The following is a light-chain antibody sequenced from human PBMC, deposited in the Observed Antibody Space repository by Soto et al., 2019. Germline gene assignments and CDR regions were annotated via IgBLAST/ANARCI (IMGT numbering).Light chain of an antibody. J-gene: IGLJ1*01. Sequence: QSALTQPASVSGSPGQSITISCTGTSSDVGAYNYVSWYQQHTGKGPKLMIYDVSDRPSGVANRVSVSKSSNTASLTISGLQAEDEAEDDCSSLTRSNGEVFGTGTKLTVL. V-gene: IGLV2-14*03. CDR1: SSDVGAYNY. CDR3: SSLTRSNGEV. CDR2: DVS.